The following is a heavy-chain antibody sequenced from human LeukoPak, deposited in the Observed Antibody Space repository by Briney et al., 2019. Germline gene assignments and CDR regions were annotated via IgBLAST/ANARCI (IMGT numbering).Heavy chain of an antibody. V-gene: IGHV4-39*01. J-gene: IGHJ4*02. CDR1: GGSISSSSYY. CDR3: ARHLVVPAADVGY. D-gene: IGHD2-2*01. Sequence: SETLSLTCTVSGGSISSSSYYWGWIRQPPGKGLEWIGSIYYSGSTYYIPSLKSRVTISVDTSKNQFSLKLSSVTAADTAVYYCARHLVVPAADVGYWGQGTLVTVSS. CDR2: IYYSGST.